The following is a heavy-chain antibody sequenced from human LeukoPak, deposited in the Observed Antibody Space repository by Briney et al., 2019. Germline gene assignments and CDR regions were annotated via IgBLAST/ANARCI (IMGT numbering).Heavy chain of an antibody. CDR2: SGDSDGST. D-gene: IGHD2-15*01. CDR1: GFTFSGSG. V-gene: IGHV3-23*01. Sequence: GGSLRLSCAASGFTFSGSGMSWVRQAPGKGLEWISSSGDSDGSTYYADSLKGRFTISRDNSKNTLYLQVNNLRAEDTAVYYCAKGGCRGTCNPLAYWGQGALVTVSP. J-gene: IGHJ4*02. CDR3: AKGGCRGTCNPLAY.